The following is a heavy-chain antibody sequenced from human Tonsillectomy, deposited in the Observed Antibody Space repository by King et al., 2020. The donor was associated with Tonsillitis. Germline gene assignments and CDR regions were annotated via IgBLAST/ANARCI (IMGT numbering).Heavy chain of an antibody. Sequence: VQLVESGGGVVQPGRSLRLSCAASGFTFSSYAMHWVRQAPGKGLEWVAVISYDGSNKYYADSVKGRFTISRDNSKNTLYLQMNSLRAEDTAVYYCAKGPTHPDILTDCLLDYRGQGTLVTVSS. D-gene: IGHD3-9*01. CDR1: GFTFSSYA. CDR2: ISYDGSNK. J-gene: IGHJ4*02. V-gene: IGHV3-30*04. CDR3: AKGPTHPDILTDCLLDY.